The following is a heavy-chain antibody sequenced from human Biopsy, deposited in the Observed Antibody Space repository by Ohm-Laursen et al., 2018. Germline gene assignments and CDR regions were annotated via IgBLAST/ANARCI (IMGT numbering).Heavy chain of an antibody. Sequence: SSVKVSCKASGGTFISYVISWVRQAPGQGLEWMGRIIPTFDTPTYAPDFQGRVTFTADKSTGTAHLDLSRLRSEDTAIYYCAGGAAKGNPYDHWGQGTLVTVSS. CDR3: AGGAAKGNPYDH. CDR1: GGTFISYV. V-gene: IGHV1-69*06. CDR2: IIPTFDTP. D-gene: IGHD3-10*01. J-gene: IGHJ5*02.